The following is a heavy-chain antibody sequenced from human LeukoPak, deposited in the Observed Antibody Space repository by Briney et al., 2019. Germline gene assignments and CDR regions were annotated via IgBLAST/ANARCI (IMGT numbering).Heavy chain of an antibody. CDR1: GFTFSSYW. V-gene: IGHV3-74*01. Sequence: PGGSLRLSCAASGFTFSSYWMHWVRQAPGKGLVWVSRINSDGSSTSYADSVKGRFTISRDNSKNTLYLQMNSLRAEDTAVYYCARASNSGSYYFDYWGQGTLVTVSS. CDR2: INSDGSST. D-gene: IGHD1-26*01. CDR3: ARASNSGSYYFDY. J-gene: IGHJ4*02.